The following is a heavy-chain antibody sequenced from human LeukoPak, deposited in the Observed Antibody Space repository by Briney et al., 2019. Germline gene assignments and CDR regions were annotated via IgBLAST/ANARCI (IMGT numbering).Heavy chain of an antibody. Sequence: GGSLRLSCAASGFSLSKVWMSWARQAPGKGLEWVGHIKTKTDGGTTEYAAPVRGRFTISRDDSEDTLYLQMNSLKTEDTAVYYCTTVDYGDLTPAASSDYWGQGTLVTVSS. CDR2: IKTKTDGGTT. J-gene: IGHJ4*02. CDR1: GFSLSKVW. D-gene: IGHD4-17*01. V-gene: IGHV3-15*01. CDR3: TTVDYGDLTPAASSDY.